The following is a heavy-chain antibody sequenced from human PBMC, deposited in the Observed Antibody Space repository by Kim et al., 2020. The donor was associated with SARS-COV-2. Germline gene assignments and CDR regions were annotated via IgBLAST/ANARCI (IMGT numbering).Heavy chain of an antibody. CDR3: ARDNGVAVAGTANWFDP. J-gene: IGHJ5*02. Sequence: SETLSLTCAVSGGSISSSNWWSWVRQPPGKGLEWIGEIYHCGSTNYNPSLKSRVTISVDKSKNQFSLNLSSVTAADTAVYYCARDNGVAVAGTANWFDPWGQGTLVTVAS. D-gene: IGHD6-19*01. CDR2: IYHCGST. CDR1: GGSISSSNW. V-gene: IGHV4-4*02.